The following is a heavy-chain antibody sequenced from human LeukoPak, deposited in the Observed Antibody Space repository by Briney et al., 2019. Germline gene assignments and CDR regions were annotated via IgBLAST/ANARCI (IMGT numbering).Heavy chain of an antibody. J-gene: IGHJ4*02. Sequence: YWIGWVRQMPGKGLEWIGYIYYSGSTYYNPSLKSRVTISVDTSKNQFSLKLSSVTAADTAVYYCARYYYDSSGHLSREYYFDYWGQGTLVTVSS. V-gene: IGHV4-31*02. CDR2: IYYSGST. CDR1: Y. D-gene: IGHD3-22*01. CDR3: ARYYYDSSGHLSREYYFDY.